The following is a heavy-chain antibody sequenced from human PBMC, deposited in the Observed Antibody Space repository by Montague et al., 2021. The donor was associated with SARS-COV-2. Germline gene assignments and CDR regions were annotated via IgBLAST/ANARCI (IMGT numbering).Heavy chain of an antibody. CDR2: TNYSGST. Sequence: TLSLTCTVSGGSISSGGYYWSWIRQHQGKDLEWSGYTNYSGSTYYNPSLKRRVTISVDTSKNQFSLKLSSVTAADSAVYYCAGAVSLTIFGVVGWFDPWGQGTLVTVSS. D-gene: IGHD3-3*01. V-gene: IGHV4-31*03. J-gene: IGHJ5*02. CDR1: GGSISSGGYY. CDR3: AGAVSLTIFGVVGWFDP.